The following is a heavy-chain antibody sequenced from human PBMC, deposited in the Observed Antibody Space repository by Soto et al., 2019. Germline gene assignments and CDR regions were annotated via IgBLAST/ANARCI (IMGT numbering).Heavy chain of an antibody. CDR1: GGSISSSNW. CDR3: ASMALQVAGDYYYFYGMDV. Sequence: QVQLQESGPGLVKPSGTLSLTCAVSGGSISSSNWWSWVRQPPGKGLEWIGEIYDNGSTNYNPALKSRVTISVAQSQIQFSLKLSSVTAADTAVYYCASMALQVAGDYYYFYGMDVWGQGTTVTVSS. D-gene: IGHD1-1*01. CDR2: IYDNGST. J-gene: IGHJ6*02. V-gene: IGHV4-4*02.